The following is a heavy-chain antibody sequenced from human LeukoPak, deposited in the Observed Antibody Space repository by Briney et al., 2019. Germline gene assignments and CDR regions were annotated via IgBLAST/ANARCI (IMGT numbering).Heavy chain of an antibody. CDR3: ARVGTYDILTGYLPFDY. J-gene: IGHJ4*02. D-gene: IGHD3-9*01. V-gene: IGHV4-39*07. CDR2: IYYSGTT. CDR1: GGSISRSSYY. Sequence: SETLSLTCNVSGGSISRSSYYWGWLRQPPGKGLEWIGHIYYSGTTYYNPSLKSRVTISVDTSKNQFSLKLTSVTAADTAVYYCARVGTYDILTGYLPFDYWGQGTLVTVSS.